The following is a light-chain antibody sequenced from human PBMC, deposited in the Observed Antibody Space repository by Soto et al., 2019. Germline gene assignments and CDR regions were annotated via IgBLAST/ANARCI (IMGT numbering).Light chain of an antibody. CDR1: QSLNTD. J-gene: IGKJ5*01. V-gene: IGKV3-15*01. Sequence: EILMTQSPDSLSVSPGETATLSCRASQSLNTDLAWYQQKPGQAPRLLLYGASTRATGISTRFSGGGSGTEFTLTIIGLQSEDSAVYYCQQYKSWPPITFGQGTRLEI. CDR3: QQYKSWPPIT. CDR2: GAS.